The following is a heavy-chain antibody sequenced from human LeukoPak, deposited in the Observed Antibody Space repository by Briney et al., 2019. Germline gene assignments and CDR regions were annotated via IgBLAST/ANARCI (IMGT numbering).Heavy chain of an antibody. CDR3: AREDAGWFDP. Sequence: SETLSLTCTVSGGSISSYYWSWIRQPPGKGLEWIGYIYYSGSTNYNPSLKSRVTISVDTSKNQFSLKLTSVTAADTAVYYCAREDAGWFDPWGQGTLVTVSS. V-gene: IGHV4-59*01. J-gene: IGHJ5*02. CDR1: GGSISSYY. CDR2: IYYSGST.